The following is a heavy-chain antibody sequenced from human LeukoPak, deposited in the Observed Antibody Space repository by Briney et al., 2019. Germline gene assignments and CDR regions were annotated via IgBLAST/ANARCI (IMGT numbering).Heavy chain of an antibody. D-gene: IGHD3-22*01. CDR2: IKQDGSEK. CDR1: GFTFISYW. CDR3: AKGNYYDLPGAFDI. Sequence: GGSLRLSCAASGFTFISYWMSWVRQAPGKGREWVANIKQDGSEKSYVDSVKGRFTISRDNAKNSLYLQMNSLRAEDTALYYCAKGNYYDLPGAFDIWGQGTMVTVSS. V-gene: IGHV3-7*03. J-gene: IGHJ3*02.